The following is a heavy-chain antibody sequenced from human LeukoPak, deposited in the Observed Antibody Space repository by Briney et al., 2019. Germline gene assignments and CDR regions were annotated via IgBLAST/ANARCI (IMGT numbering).Heavy chain of an antibody. CDR2: ISSSGSTI. J-gene: IGHJ5*02. CDR1: GFTFSDYY. V-gene: IGHV3-11*04. CDR3: ARDGVYLDYVWGSYRPKTGGWFDP. D-gene: IGHD3-16*02. Sequence: KPAGSLRLSCAASGFTFSDYYMSWIRQAPGKGLEWVSYISSSGSTIYYADSVKGRFTISRDNAKNSLYLQMNSLRAEDTAVYYCARDGVYLDYVWGSYRPKTGGWFDPWGQGTLVTVSS.